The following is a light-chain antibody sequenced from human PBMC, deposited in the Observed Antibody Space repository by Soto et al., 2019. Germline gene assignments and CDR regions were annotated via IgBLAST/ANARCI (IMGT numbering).Light chain of an antibody. J-gene: IGKJ5*01. CDR3: QQFNSYPIT. Sequence: AIQLTQSPSSLSASVGDRVTITCRASQDIRGALAWYQQKPGKAPKILLYDVSTLESGVPSRFSGSGSGTDFTLTISSLQPVDFATYYCQQFNSYPITFGQATRLEIK. CDR1: QDIRGA. CDR2: DVS. V-gene: IGKV1-13*02.